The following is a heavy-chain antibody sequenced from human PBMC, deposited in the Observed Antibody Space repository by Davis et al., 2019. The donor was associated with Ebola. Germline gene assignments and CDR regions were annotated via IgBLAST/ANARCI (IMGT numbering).Heavy chain of an antibody. CDR2: INPNSGGT. V-gene: IGHV1-2*02. Sequence: ASVKVSCKASGYTFTGYYMHWVRQAPGQGLEWMGWINPNSGGTNYAQKFKGRVTMTRDTSISTAYMELSRLRSDDTAVYYCARERQAAIRSVNWFDPWGQGTLVTVSS. CDR3: ARERQAAIRSVNWFDP. J-gene: IGHJ5*02. CDR1: GYTFTGYY. D-gene: IGHD2-2*02.